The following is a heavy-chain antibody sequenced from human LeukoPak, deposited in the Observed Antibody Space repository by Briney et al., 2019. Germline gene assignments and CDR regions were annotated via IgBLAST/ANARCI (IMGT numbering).Heavy chain of an antibody. CDR3: ASRQYYDFWSGPGGAFDI. CDR1: GGSISSYY. CDR2: IYYSGST. D-gene: IGHD3-3*01. J-gene: IGHJ3*02. V-gene: IGHV4-59*01. Sequence: SETLSLTCTVSGGSISSYYWSWIRQPPGKGLEWIGYIYYSGSTNYNPSLKSRVTISVDTSKNQFSLKPSSVTAADTAVYYCASRQYYDFWSGPGGAFDIWGQGTMVTVSS.